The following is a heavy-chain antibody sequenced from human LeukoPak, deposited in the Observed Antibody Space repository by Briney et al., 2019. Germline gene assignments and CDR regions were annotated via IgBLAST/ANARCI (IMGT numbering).Heavy chain of an antibody. CDR2: ISAYNGNT. Sequence: ASVKVSCKASGYTFNTYGITWVRQAPGQGLEWMGRISAYNGNTNYAQKVQGRVTMTTDTSTNTAYMDLRSLRSDDTAVYYCARGTSVRYCSGGSCYSGNDVWGQGTTVTVSS. CDR1: GYTFNTYG. V-gene: IGHV1-18*01. CDR3: ARGTSVRYCSGGSCYSGNDV. D-gene: IGHD2-15*01. J-gene: IGHJ6*02.